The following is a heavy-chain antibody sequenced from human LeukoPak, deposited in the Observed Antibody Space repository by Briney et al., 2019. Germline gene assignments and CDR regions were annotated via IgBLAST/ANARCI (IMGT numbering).Heavy chain of an antibody. V-gene: IGHV3-23*01. Sequence: PGGSLRLSCAASGFTFSSYAMSWVRQAPGKGLEWVSAISGSGGSTYYADSVKGRFTISRDNSKNTLYLQMNGLRAEDTAVYYCAKDLGVVVAPSVISDSWGQGTLVTVSS. CDR3: AKDLGVVVAPSVISDS. J-gene: IGHJ4*02. D-gene: IGHD2-15*01. CDR2: ISGSGGST. CDR1: GFTFSSYA.